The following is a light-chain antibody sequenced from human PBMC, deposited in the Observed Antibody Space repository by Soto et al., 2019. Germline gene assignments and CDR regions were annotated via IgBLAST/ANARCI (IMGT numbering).Light chain of an antibody. CDR2: KDT. CDR3: LPADSSDPYPGV. V-gene: IGLV3-16*01. CDR1: ALPKKY. J-gene: IGLJ3*02. Sequence: SYELTQPPSVSVSLGQMARITCSGEALPKKYAHWYQQKPGQFPVVVIYKDTERPSGIPERFSGSSSGTIVTLTISGVQAEDEADYYCLPADSSDPYPGVFGGGTKLTVL.